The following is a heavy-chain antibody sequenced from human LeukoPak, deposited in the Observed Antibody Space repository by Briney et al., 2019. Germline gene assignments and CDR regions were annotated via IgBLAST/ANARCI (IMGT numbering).Heavy chain of an antibody. CDR3: ARLRGYSYGREYFQH. D-gene: IGHD5-18*01. V-gene: IGHV4-59*01. J-gene: IGHJ1*01. CDR1: GGSISSYY. Sequence: PSETLSLTCTVSGGSISSYYWSWIRQPPGKGLEWIGYIYYSGSTNYNPSLKSRVTISVDTSKNHFSLKLSSVTAADTAVYYCARLRGYSYGREYFQHWGQGTLVTVSS. CDR2: IYYSGST.